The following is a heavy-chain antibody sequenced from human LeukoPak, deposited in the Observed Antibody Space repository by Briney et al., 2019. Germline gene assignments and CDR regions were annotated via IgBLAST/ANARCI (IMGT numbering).Heavy chain of an antibody. CDR3: ARPNNLRRYNWFDP. D-gene: IGHD3-9*01. CDR1: GGSISSGGYY. Sequence: NPSQTLSLTCTVSGGSISSGGYYWSWIRQHPGKGLEWIGYIYYSGSTYYNPSLKSRVTISVDTSKNQFSLKLSSVTAADTAVYYCARPNNLRRYNWFDPWGQGTLVTVSS. V-gene: IGHV4-31*03. J-gene: IGHJ5*02. CDR2: IYYSGST.